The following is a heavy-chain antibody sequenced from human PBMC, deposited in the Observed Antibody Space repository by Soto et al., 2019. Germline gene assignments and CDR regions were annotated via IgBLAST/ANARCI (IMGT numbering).Heavy chain of an antibody. CDR2: ISYDGSNK. CDR1: GFTFSSYG. D-gene: IGHD3-22*01. V-gene: IGHV3-30*03. Sequence: QVQLVESGGGVVQPGRSLRLSCAASGFTFSSYGMHWVRQAPGKGLEWVAVISYDGSNKYYADSVKGRFTISRDNSKNPLYLQMNGLRADDTAVYYCAGDSSGYSLGPNYGSGAFDIWGQGTMVTVSS. CDR3: AGDSSGYSLGPNYGSGAFDI. J-gene: IGHJ3*02.